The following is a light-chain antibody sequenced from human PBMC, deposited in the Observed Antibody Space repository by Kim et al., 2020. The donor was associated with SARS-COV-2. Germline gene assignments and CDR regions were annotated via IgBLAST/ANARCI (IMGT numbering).Light chain of an antibody. CDR1: NIGSKS. J-gene: IGLJ2*01. Sequence: APGQTARITCGGNNIGSKSVHWYQQKPGQAPVLVIYYDSDRPSGIPERFSGSNSGNAATLTISGVEAGDEADYYCQVWDSSSDHPVFGGGTQLTVL. V-gene: IGLV3-21*04. CDR3: QVWDSSSDHPV. CDR2: YDS.